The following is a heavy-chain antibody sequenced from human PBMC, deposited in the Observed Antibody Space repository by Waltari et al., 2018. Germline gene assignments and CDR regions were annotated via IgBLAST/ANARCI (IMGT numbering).Heavy chain of an antibody. CDR3: ARDPPGIAAAGKGDY. D-gene: IGHD6-13*01. V-gene: IGHV1-2*06. J-gene: IGHJ4*02. Sequence: GQGLEWMGRINPNSGGTNYAQKFQGRVTMTRDTSISTAYMELSRLRSDDTAVYYCARDPPGIAAAGKGDYWGQGTLVTVSS. CDR2: INPNSGGT.